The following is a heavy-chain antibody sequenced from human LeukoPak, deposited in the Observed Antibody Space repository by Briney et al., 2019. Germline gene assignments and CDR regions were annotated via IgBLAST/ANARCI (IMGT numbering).Heavy chain of an antibody. CDR2: IYYSGST. Sequence: TSETLSLTCTVSGGSISSSSYYWGWIRQPPGKGLEWIGSIYYSGSTYYNPSLKSRVTISVDTSKNQFSLKLSSVTAADTAVYYCARVIYDILTGHLDYWGQGTLVTVSS. CDR1: GGSISSSSYY. D-gene: IGHD3-9*01. CDR3: ARVIYDILTGHLDY. J-gene: IGHJ4*02. V-gene: IGHV4-39*07.